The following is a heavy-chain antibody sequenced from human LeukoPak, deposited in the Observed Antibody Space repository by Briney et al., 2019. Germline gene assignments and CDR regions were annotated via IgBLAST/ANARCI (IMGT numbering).Heavy chain of an antibody. CDR1: GFNFGGYW. CDR3: ASATGDKGGYFDS. D-gene: IGHD7-27*01. CDR2: IRYDGSET. J-gene: IGHJ4*02. V-gene: IGHV3-7*01. Sequence: GGSLRLSCAASGFNFGGYWMSWVRHAPGKGLGRVANIRYDGSETFYGDSVKGRFTVSRDNAKNSLYLQMNSLRAEDTGVYYCASATGDKGGYFDSWGQGAQVTVSS.